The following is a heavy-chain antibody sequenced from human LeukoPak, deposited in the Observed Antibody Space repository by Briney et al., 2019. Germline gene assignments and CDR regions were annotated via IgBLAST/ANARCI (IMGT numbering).Heavy chain of an antibody. V-gene: IGHV3-23*01. Sequence: GGSLRLXCAASGFTFSSYAMRWVRQTPGKGLEWVSAISGSGGSTYYADSVKGRFTISRDNSKNTLYLQMNSLRAEDTAVYYCAKDDGTDFWSGYSNWFDPWGQGTLVTVSS. J-gene: IGHJ5*02. CDR1: GFTFSSYA. CDR2: ISGSGGST. D-gene: IGHD3-3*01. CDR3: AKDDGTDFWSGYSNWFDP.